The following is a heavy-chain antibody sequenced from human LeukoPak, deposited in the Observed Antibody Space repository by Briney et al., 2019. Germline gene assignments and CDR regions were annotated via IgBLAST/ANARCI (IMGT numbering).Heavy chain of an antibody. CDR3: AAISGRSSTWSDLWSFDY. J-gene: IGHJ4*02. V-gene: IGHV1-24*01. D-gene: IGHD6-19*01. CDR2: VDPEDGDV. Sequence: ASVKVSCKVSGNTLTEFSMHWVRQTPGEGLEWMGGVDPEDGDVLYSQKFQGRVTMTEDTSTDTAYMELSSLRSDDTALYLCAAISGRSSTWSDLWSFDYWGRGTLVTVS. CDR1: GNTLTEFS.